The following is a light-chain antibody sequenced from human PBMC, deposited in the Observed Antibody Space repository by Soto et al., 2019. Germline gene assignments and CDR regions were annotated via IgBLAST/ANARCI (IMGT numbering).Light chain of an antibody. CDR2: VNSDGSH. J-gene: IGLJ2*01. CDR1: SGHNNYA. CDR3: QTWGSGILVV. Sequence: QPVLTQSPSASASLGASVKLTCTLSSGHNNYAVAWHQQQPEKGPRYLMKVNSDGSHNKGDGIPDRFSGSSSGAERYLTISSLQSEDEADYYCQTWGSGILVVFGGGTKVTVL. V-gene: IGLV4-69*01.